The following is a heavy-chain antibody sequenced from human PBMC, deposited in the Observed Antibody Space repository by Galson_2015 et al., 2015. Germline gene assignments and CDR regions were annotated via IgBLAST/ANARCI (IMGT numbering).Heavy chain of an antibody. CDR3: VRDGNPFCSGWPVGY. J-gene: IGHJ4*02. D-gene: IGHD6-19*01. CDR1: EFTFSSFA. V-gene: IGHV3-30-3*01. CDR2: ISYDGYNQ. Sequence: SLRLSCAASEFTFSSFAMHWVRQAPGKGLEWVAVISYDGYNQHYADSVKGLFTISRDNSKNTLYLQMNSLRAEDTAVYYCVRDGNPFCSGWPVGYWGQGSLVTVSS.